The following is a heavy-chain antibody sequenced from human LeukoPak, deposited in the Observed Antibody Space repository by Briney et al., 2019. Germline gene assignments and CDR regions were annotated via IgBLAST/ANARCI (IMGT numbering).Heavy chain of an antibody. CDR2: IYYSGST. D-gene: IGHD5-12*01. V-gene: IGHV4-59*12. CDR1: GGSISSYY. J-gene: IGHJ4*02. Sequence: PSETLSPTCTVSGGSISSYYWSWIRQPPGKGLEWIGYIYYSGSTNYNPSLKSRVTMSVDTSKNQFSLKLSSVTAADTAVYYCAREYAMGYSGYDYWGQGTLVTVSS. CDR3: AREYAMGYSGYDY.